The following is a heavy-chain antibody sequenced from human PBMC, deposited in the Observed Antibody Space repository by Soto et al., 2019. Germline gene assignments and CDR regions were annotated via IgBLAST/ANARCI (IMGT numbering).Heavy chain of an antibody. Sequence: GGSLRLSCVASGFNLSHPWMTWVRQAARKGLEWVGRIKSKTDGGTADCAAPVKGRATISRDDSKNTVYLQMNSLKTEDTAVYYCTTGIYYDILTGYHNVAYWGQGALVTVPS. CDR3: TTGIYYDILTGYHNVAY. CDR2: IKSKTDGGTA. V-gene: IGHV3-15*01. CDR1: GFNLSHPW. J-gene: IGHJ4*02. D-gene: IGHD3-9*01.